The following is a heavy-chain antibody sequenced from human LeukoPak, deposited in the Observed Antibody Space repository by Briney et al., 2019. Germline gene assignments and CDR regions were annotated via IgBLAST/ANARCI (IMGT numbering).Heavy chain of an antibody. D-gene: IGHD5-12*01. CDR3: ARDSGYDSDYYYYGMDV. CDR2: IIPILGIA. Sequence: SVKVSCRASGGTFSSYAISWVRQAPGQGLEWMGRIIPILGIANYAQKFQGRVTITADKSTSTAYMELSSLRSEDTAVYYCARDSGYDSDYYYYGMDVWGQGTTVTVSS. CDR1: GGTFSSYA. V-gene: IGHV1-69*04. J-gene: IGHJ6*02.